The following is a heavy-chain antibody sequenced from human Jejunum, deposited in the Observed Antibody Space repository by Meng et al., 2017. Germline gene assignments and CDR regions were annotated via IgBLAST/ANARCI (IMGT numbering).Heavy chain of an antibody. V-gene: IGHV1-3*01. CDR3: ARDMPYSSGSFDF. Sequence: QVQLVKSGAKVKMPGASLKVSCKASGFSFISYAIYWVRQAPGQSLEWMGWITAGNGNTKYSQKFQGRVTITRDTSASTAYMELSSLRFEDTAVYYCARDMPYSSGSFDFWGQGTLVTVSS. D-gene: IGHD3-10*01. CDR1: GFSFISYA. CDR2: ITAGNGNT. J-gene: IGHJ4*02.